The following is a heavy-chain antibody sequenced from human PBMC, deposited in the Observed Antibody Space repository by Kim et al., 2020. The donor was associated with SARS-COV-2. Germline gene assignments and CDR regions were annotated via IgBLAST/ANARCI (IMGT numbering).Heavy chain of an antibody. Sequence: GGSLRLSCAASGFTFSNAWMSWVRQAPGKGLEWVGRIRSKTDGGTTDYAAPVKGSFTISRDDSKNTLYLQMNSLKTEDTAVYYCTTAFTFGGVIAPDDAFDIWGQGTMVTVSS. CDR3: TTAFTFGGVIAPDDAFDI. CDR2: IRSKTDGGTT. D-gene: IGHD3-16*02. V-gene: IGHV3-15*01. J-gene: IGHJ3*02. CDR1: GFTFSNAW.